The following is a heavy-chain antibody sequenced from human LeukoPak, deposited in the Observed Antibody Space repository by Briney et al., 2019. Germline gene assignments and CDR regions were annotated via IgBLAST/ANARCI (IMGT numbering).Heavy chain of an antibody. J-gene: IGHJ4*02. CDR3: ARSMTTVTTPYFDY. CDR1: GGSISSGDYY. CDR2: IYYSGST. V-gene: IGHV4-30-4*01. Sequence: SETLSLTCTVSGGSISSGDYYWSWIRQPPGKGLEWIGYIYYSGSTYYNPSPKSRVTISVDTSKNQFSLKLSSVTAADTAVYYCARSMTTVTTPYFDYWGQGTLVTVSS. D-gene: IGHD4-17*01.